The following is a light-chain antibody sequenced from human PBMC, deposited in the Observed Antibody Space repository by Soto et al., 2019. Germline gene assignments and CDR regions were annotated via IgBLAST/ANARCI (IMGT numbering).Light chain of an antibody. CDR1: QTISSW. Sequence: DIQMTQSPSTLSGSVGDRVTITCRASQTISSWLAWYQQKPGKAPKLLICKSSTLKSGVQSRFSGSGSGTECTLTISSRQPDDFATYNCHHYNRNSEAFGQGHKVELK. J-gene: IGKJ1*01. V-gene: IGKV1-5*03. CDR2: KSS. CDR3: HHYNRNSEA.